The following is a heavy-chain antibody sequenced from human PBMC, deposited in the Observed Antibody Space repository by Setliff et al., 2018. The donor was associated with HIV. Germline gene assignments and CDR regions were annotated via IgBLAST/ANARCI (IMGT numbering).Heavy chain of an antibody. CDR2: IYYSGST. V-gene: IGHV4-61*01. Sequence: SETLSLTCTVSGGFISSRSYFWGWIRQPPGKGLEWIGYIYYSGSTNYNPSLKSRVTISVDTSKNQFSLRLSSVTAADTAVYYCARVPRQLLKGAAAYFDYWGQGILVTVSS. D-gene: IGHD5-18*01. J-gene: IGHJ4*02. CDR3: ARVPRQLLKGAAAYFDY. CDR1: GGFISSRSYF.